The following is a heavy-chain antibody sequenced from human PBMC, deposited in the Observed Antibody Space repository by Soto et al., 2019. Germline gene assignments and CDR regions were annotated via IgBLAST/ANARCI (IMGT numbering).Heavy chain of an antibody. Sequence: SETLSLTCTVSGASISGYYWSWIRKSAGKGLEWIGRIYATGTTDYNPSLKSRVMMSVDTSKKQFSLKLRSVTAADTAVYYCVRDGTKTLRDWFNPWGQGISVTVS. V-gene: IGHV4-4*07. CDR2: IYATGTT. CDR3: VRDGTKTLRDWFNP. CDR1: GASISGYY. J-gene: IGHJ5*02. D-gene: IGHD1-1*01.